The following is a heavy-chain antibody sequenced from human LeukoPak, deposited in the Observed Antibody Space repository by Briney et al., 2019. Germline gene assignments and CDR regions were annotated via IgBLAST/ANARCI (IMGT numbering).Heavy chain of an antibody. CDR2: IYYSGST. V-gene: IGHV4-39*01. J-gene: IGHJ4*02. D-gene: IGHD3-10*01. CDR1: GGSISSSSYY. Sequence: SETLSLTCTVSGGSISSSSYYWGWIRQPPGKGLEWIGSIYYSGSTYYNPSLKSRVTISVDTSKNQFSLKLSSVTAADTAIYYCAKHYMGSSYNRGLDYWGQGTLVTVSS. CDR3: AKHYMGSSYNRGLDY.